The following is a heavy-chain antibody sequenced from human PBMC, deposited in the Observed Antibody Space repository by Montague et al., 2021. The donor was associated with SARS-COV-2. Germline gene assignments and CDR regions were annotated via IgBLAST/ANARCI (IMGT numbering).Heavy chain of an antibody. V-gene: IGHV2-70*01. CDR2: IDWDDDK. D-gene: IGHD1-26*01. CDR1: GFSLSTSGMC. J-gene: IGHJ6*02. CDR3: ARIPTGGSYYDYYYYGMDV. Sequence: PALVEPTQTLTLTCTFSGFSLSTSGMCVSWIRQPPGKALEWLALIDWDDDKYYSTSLKTRLTISKDTSKNQVVLTMTNMDPVDTATYYCARIPTGGSYYDYYYYGMDVWGQGTTVTVSS.